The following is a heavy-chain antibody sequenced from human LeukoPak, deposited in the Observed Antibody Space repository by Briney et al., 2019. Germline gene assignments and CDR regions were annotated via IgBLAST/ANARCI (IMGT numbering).Heavy chain of an antibody. V-gene: IGHV3-11*01. CDR2: ISSSGSTI. CDR1: GFTFSDYY. CDR3: ARWYCGGDCYSSPAYYYGMDV. Sequence: GGSLRLSCAASGFTFSDYYMSWIRQAPGKGLEWVSYISSSGSTIYYADSVKGRFTTSRDNAKNSLYLQMNSLRAEDTAVYYCARWYCGGDCYSSPAYYYGMDVWGQGTTVTVSS. D-gene: IGHD2-21*02. J-gene: IGHJ6*02.